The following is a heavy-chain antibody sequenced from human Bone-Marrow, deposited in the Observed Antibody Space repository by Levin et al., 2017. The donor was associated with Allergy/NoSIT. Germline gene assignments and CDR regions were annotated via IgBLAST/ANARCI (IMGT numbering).Heavy chain of an antibody. CDR1: GGSISSGDYY. CDR2: IYYSGNT. D-gene: IGHD2-15*01. CDR3: ARESLLDCSGGSCYSGYFDS. Sequence: LRLSCTVSGGSISSGDYYWSWIRQPPGKGLEWIGYIYYSGNTYYNPSLKSRVTISVDTSKNQFSLKLNSVTAADTAVYYCARESLLDCSGGSCYSGYFDSWGQGTLVTVSS. V-gene: IGHV4-30-4*01. J-gene: IGHJ4*02.